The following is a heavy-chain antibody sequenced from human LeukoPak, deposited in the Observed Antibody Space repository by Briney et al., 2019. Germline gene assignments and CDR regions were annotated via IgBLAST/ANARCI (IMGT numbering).Heavy chain of an antibody. V-gene: IGHV4-30-4*08. J-gene: IGHJ4*02. CDR2: IYYSGST. Sequence: PSETLSLTCTVSGGSISSGDYYWSWLRQPPGKGLEWIGYIYYSGSTYYNPSLKSRVTISVDTSKNQFSLKLSSVTAADTAVYYCAREGIAARLVDYWGQGTLVTVSS. CDR3: AREGIAARLVDY. D-gene: IGHD6-6*01. CDR1: GGSISSGDYY.